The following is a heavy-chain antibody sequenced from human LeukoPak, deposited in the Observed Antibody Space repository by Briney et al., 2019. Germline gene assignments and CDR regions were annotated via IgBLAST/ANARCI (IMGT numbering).Heavy chain of an antibody. Sequence: PGGSLRLSCTASGFTFSNYGMHWVRQAPGKGLEWVAVVWYDGSRKYYADSVKGRFTISRDNSKNTLYLQMNSLRAEDTAVYYCARDNRYGDYYFDYWGQGTLVTVSS. D-gene: IGHD4-17*01. J-gene: IGHJ4*02. CDR2: VWYDGSRK. CDR3: ARDNRYGDYYFDY. V-gene: IGHV3-30*19. CDR1: GFTFSNYG.